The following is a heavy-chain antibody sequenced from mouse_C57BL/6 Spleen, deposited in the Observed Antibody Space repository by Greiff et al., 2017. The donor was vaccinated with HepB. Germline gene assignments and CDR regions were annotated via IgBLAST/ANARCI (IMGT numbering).Heavy chain of an antibody. CDR3: ARRAGFYCSSSYYFDY. D-gene: IGHD1-1*01. CDR1: GYTFTSYW. J-gene: IGHJ2*01. V-gene: IGHV1-72*01. Sequence: VQLQQSGAELVKPGASVKLSCKASGYTFTSYWMHWVKQRPGRGLEWIGRIDPNSGGTKYNEKFKSKATLTVDKPSSTAYMQLSSLTSEDSAVYYWARRAGFYCSSSYYFDYWGQGTTLTVSS. CDR2: IDPNSGGT.